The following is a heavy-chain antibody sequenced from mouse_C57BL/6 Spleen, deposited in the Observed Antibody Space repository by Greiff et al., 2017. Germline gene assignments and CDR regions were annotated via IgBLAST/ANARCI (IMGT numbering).Heavy chain of an antibody. CDR2: ISYDGSN. CDR1: GYSITSGYY. Sequence: EVQLVESGPGLVKPSQSLSLTCSVTGYSITSGYYWNWIRQFPGNKLEWMGYISYDGSNNYNLSLKNRISITRTTSKNQFFLKLNSVTTEDTATYYCAREGLRPGFAYWGQGTLVTVSA. D-gene: IGHD2-4*01. V-gene: IGHV3-6*01. CDR3: AREGLRPGFAY. J-gene: IGHJ3*01.